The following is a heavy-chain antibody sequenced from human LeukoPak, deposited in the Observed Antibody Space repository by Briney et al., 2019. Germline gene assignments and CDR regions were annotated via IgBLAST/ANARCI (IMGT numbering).Heavy chain of an antibody. Sequence: AETLSLTCTVSGDSITSNYWSWLRQPAGKGLEWIGHIYPTGSTNYNPSLKSRVTMSVDTSRNQFSLKLTSVTAADTAVYYCAKDPSGTRGWFDPWGQGTLVTVSS. J-gene: IGHJ5*02. D-gene: IGHD2-2*01. V-gene: IGHV4-4*07. CDR1: GDSITSNY. CDR3: AKDPSGTRGWFDP. CDR2: IYPTGST.